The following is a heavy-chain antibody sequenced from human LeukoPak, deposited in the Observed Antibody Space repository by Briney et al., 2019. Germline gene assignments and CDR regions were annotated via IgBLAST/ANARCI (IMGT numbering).Heavy chain of an antibody. J-gene: IGHJ5*02. D-gene: IGHD3-3*01. CDR2: ISSGSSTI. Sequence: PGGSLRLSCAASGFTFSSYSMNWVRQAPGKGLEWVSYISSGSSTIYYADSVKGRFTISRDNAKNSLYLQMNSLRAEDTAVYYCARARITIFGVVQASANWFDPWGQGTLVTVSS. CDR1: GFTFSSYS. CDR3: ARARITIFGVVQASANWFDP. V-gene: IGHV3-48*01.